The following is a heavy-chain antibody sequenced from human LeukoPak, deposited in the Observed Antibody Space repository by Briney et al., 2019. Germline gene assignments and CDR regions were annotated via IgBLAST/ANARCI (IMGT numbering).Heavy chain of an antibody. CDR2: ISAYNDNT. CDR3: VRDPAPLRGSGNVDWLDP. J-gene: IGHJ5*02. D-gene: IGHD3-10*01. V-gene: IGHV1-18*01. Sequence: ASVKVSCKASGFTFTSSAMQWVRQAPGQGLEWMGWISAYNDNTKYAQKFQGRVTMTTDTSTSTAYMELRSLRSDDTATYYCVRDPAPLRGSGNVDWLDPWGQGTLVTVSS. CDR1: GFTFTSSA.